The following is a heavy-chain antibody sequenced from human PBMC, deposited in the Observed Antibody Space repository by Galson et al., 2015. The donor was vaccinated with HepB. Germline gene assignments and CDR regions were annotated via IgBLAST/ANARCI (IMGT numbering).Heavy chain of an antibody. CDR3: ARVSGNWGGDDAFDI. CDR2: IYYSGST. D-gene: IGHD7-27*01. Sequence: SETLSLTCTVSGGSISSYYWSWIRQPPGKGLEWIGYIYYSGSTNYNPSLKSRVTISVDTSKNQFSLKLSSVTAADTAVYYCARVSGNWGGDDAFDIWGQGTMVTVSS. CDR1: GGSISSYY. V-gene: IGHV4-59*01. J-gene: IGHJ3*02.